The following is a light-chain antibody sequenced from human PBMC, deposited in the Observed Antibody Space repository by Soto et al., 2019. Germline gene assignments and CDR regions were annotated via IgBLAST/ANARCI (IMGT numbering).Light chain of an antibody. CDR3: AAWDDSLDGYV. CDR1: SSNIGSNT. J-gene: IGLJ1*01. CDR2: SNN. V-gene: IGLV1-44*01. Sequence: QSVLTQPPSASGTPGQRVTISCSGSSSNIGSNTVNWYQQLPGTAPKLLIYSNNQRPSGVPDRVSGSKSGTSASLAISGLQCEDEAEYYCAAWDDSLDGYVFGTGT.